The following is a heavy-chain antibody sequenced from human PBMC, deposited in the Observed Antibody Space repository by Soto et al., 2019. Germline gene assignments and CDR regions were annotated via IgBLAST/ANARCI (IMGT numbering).Heavy chain of an antibody. CDR2: ISSSSSYI. J-gene: IGHJ3*02. V-gene: IGHV3-21*01. CDR3: ASGLHRRAFDI. CDR1: GFTFSSYS. D-gene: IGHD4-4*01. Sequence: EVQLVESGGGLVKPGGSLRLSCAASGFTFSSYSMNWVRQAPGKGLEWVSSISSSSSYIYYADSVKGRFTISSDNAKNSLYLQMNSLRAEDTAVYYCASGLHRRAFDIWGQGTMVTVSS.